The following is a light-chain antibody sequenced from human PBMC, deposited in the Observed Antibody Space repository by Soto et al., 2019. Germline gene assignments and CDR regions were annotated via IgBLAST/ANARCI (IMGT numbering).Light chain of an antibody. J-gene: IGKJ2*01. Sequence: EIVMTQSPVTLSVSPGERATVSCRASQSVGSNLAGYQQKPGQAPRLLLYGASTRATGIPGRFSGSGSGTEFTLTITSLQSEDLAVYYCQQHNYWPSFGQGTKPEFK. CDR3: QQHNYWPS. V-gene: IGKV3-15*01. CDR2: GAS. CDR1: QSVGSN.